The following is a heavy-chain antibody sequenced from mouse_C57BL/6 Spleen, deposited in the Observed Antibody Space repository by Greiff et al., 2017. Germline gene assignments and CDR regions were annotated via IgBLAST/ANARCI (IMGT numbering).Heavy chain of an antibody. V-gene: IGHV14-2*01. CDR1: GFNIKDYY. CDR3: ARIAYFPDY. CDR2: IDPEDGGT. D-gene: IGHD1-1*01. Sequence: VHVKQSGAELVKPGASVKLSCTASGFNIKDYYMHWVKQRTDQGLEWIGRIDPEDGGTTYAPKFQGKATITADTSSNTAYLQLSSLTSADTAVYYCARIAYFPDYWGQGTTLTVSS. J-gene: IGHJ2*01.